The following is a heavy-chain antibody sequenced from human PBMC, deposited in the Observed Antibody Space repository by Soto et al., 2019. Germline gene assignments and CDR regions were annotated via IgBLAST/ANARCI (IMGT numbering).Heavy chain of an antibody. J-gene: IGHJ4*02. D-gene: IGHD3-3*01. Sequence: GGSLRLSCAASGFTFSSYAMSWVRQAPGKGLEWVSAISGSGGSTYYADSVKGRFTISRDNSKNTLYLQMNSLRAEDTAVYYCAKGKRRALLGEIFGDFDYWGQGTLVTVSS. V-gene: IGHV3-23*01. CDR1: GFTFSSYA. CDR2: ISGSGGST. CDR3: AKGKRRALLGEIFGDFDY.